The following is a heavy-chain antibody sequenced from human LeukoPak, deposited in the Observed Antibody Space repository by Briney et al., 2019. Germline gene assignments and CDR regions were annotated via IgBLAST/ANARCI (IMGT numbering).Heavy chain of an antibody. CDR1: GYSFTSYW. CDR2: IYPGDSRT. J-gene: IGHJ5*02. D-gene: IGHD2-2*01. CDR3: ACRDLTSTWSYP. Sequence: GGSLQISCKGVGYSFTSYWIGWVRPVPGKGVEGMGFIYPGDSRTRYNPSFQGQVTISVDESISTAYLQWVSLKASDTAMYYCACRDLTSTWSYPWGQGTLVTVSS. V-gene: IGHV5-51*01.